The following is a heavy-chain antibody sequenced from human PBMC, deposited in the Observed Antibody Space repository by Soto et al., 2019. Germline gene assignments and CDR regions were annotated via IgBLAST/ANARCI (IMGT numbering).Heavy chain of an antibody. D-gene: IGHD1-26*01. V-gene: IGHV3-7*04. J-gene: IGHJ4*02. Sequence: PGGSLRLSCAVSGFTFSDYWMSWVRQAPGKGLEWVANIKQDGNEKYYVDSVKGRFTISRDNAKNSLYLQMDSLRAEDTAMYYCSGGVGDAFWGQGTLVTVSS. CDR3: SGGVGDAF. CDR2: IKQDGNEK. CDR1: GFTFSDYW.